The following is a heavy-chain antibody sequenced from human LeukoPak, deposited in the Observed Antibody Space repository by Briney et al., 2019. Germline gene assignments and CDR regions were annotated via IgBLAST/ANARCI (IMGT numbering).Heavy chain of an antibody. D-gene: IGHD3-10*01. CDR3: ARGDTMVRGVIISFDY. V-gene: IGHV4-59*08. CDR2: IYYSGST. Sequence: SETLSLTCTVSGGSISSYYWSWTRQPPGKGLEWIGYIYYSGSTNYNPSLKSRVTISVDTSKNQFSLKLSSVTAADTAVYYCARGDTMVRGVIISFDYWGQGTLVTVSS. CDR1: GGSISSYY. J-gene: IGHJ4*02.